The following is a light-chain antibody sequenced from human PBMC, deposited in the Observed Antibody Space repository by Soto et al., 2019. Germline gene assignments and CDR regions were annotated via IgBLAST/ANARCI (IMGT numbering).Light chain of an antibody. CDR2: DAS. V-gene: IGKV1-5*01. CDR1: QSISSW. J-gene: IGKJ2*01. CDR3: QQYNSYLYT. Sequence: DIQMTQSPSTLSASVGDRVTNTCRASQSISSWLAWYQQKPGKAPKLLIYDASSLESGVPSRFSGSGSGTEFTLTIISLQPDDSATYYCQQYNSYLYTFGQGTKLEIK.